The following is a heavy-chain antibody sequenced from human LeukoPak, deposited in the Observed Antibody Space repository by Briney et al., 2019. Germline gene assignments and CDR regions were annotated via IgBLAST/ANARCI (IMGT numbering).Heavy chain of an antibody. D-gene: IGHD2/OR15-2a*01. V-gene: IGHV1-8*03. CDR3: ATSRPGNYFPNY. CDR2: MNPNSGNT. Sequence: GASVKVSCKASGYTFTSYDINWVRQATGQGLEWMGWMNPNSGNTGYAQKFQGRVTITRNTPISTAYMELSSLRSEDTAVYYCATSRPGNYFPNYWGQGTLVTVSS. J-gene: IGHJ4*02. CDR1: GYTFTSYD.